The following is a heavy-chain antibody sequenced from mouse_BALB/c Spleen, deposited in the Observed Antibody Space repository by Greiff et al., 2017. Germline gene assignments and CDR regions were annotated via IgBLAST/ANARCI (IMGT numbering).Heavy chain of an antibody. Sequence: VQLQQPGAELVRPGASVKLSCKASDYTFTSYWINWVKQRPGQGLEWIGNIYPSDSYTNYNQKFKDKATLTADKSSSTAYMQLSSLTSEDSAVYYCARRHGYYEYWGQGTTLTVSS. CDR3: ARRHGYYEY. CDR2: IYPSDSYT. V-gene: IGHV1-69*02. J-gene: IGHJ2*01. CDR1: DYTFTSYW. D-gene: IGHD2-3*01.